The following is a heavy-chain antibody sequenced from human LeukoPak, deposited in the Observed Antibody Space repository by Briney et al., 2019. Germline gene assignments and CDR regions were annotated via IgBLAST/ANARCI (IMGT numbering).Heavy chain of an antibody. CDR1: GGTFSSYA. J-gene: IGHJ4*02. D-gene: IGHD2-2*02. CDR2: ISGYNGNT. Sequence: GASVKVSCKASGGTFSSYAISWVRQAPGQGLEWMGWISGYNGNTDCAHKLQGRVTMTTDTSTSTAYMELRSLRSDDTAVYYCARADCTSSSCYNNFDYWGQGTLVTVSA. CDR3: ARADCTSSSCYNNFDY. V-gene: IGHV1-18*01.